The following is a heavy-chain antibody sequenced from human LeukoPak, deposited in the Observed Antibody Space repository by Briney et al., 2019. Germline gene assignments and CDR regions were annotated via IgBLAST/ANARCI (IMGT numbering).Heavy chain of an antibody. CDR1: GGSISSSNW. J-gene: IGHJ4*02. V-gene: IGHV4-4*02. CDR2: IYYSGRT. D-gene: IGHD3-10*01. Sequence: PSETLSLTCGVSGGSISSSNWWSWVRQPPGKGLEWIGEIYYSGRTNYNPSLKNRVTMSVDTSKNQFSLKLSSVTAADTAVYYCARDSYYYGSGSLFDYWGQGTLVTVSS. CDR3: ARDSYYYGSGSLFDY.